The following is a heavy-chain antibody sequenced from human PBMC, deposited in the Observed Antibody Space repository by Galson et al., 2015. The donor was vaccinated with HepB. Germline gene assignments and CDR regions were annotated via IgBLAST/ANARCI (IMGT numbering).Heavy chain of an antibody. Sequence: ETLSLTCAVYGGSFSGYYWSWIRQPPGKGLEWIGEINHSGSTNYNPSLKSRVTISVDTSKNQFSLKLSSVTAADTAVYYCARVDTAMGTSNWFDPWGQGTLVTVSS. V-gene: IGHV4-34*01. J-gene: IGHJ5*02. D-gene: IGHD5-18*01. CDR3: ARVDTAMGTSNWFDP. CDR2: INHSGST. CDR1: GGSFSGYY.